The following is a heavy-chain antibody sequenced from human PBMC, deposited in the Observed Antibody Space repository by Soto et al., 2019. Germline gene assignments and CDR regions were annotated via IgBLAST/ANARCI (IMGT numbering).Heavy chain of an antibody. Sequence: PSETLSLTCTVSSGYFSGYLWTWIREPPGKGLEWLAEINHSGITNYNPSVESRVSMSVDTSKNQFSLRLYSVTAADTAVYYCVRGPYNYNSRYFDYWGQGTLVTVSS. CDR2: INHSGIT. D-gene: IGHD1-1*01. CDR1: SGYFSGYL. V-gene: IGHV4-34*01. CDR3: VRGPYNYNSRYFDY. J-gene: IGHJ4*02.